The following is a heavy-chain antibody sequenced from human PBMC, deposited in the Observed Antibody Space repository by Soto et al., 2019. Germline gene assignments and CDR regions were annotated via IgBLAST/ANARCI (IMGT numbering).Heavy chain of an antibody. J-gene: IGHJ4*02. V-gene: IGHV3-48*01. CDR2: ISSSSSTI. CDR1: GFTFSTYS. CDR3: TLGVPGG. Sequence: GGSLRLSFAASGFTFSTYSMNWVRQAPGKGLEGFSYISSSSSTIYYADSVKGRFTISRDNAKNSLYLQMNSLRAEDTAVYFCTLGVPGGWGQGTLVTVSS. D-gene: IGHD3-10*01.